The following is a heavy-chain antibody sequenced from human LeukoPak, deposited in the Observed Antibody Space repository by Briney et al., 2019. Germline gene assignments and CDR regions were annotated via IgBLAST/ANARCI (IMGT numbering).Heavy chain of an antibody. J-gene: IGHJ5*02. CDR1: GFTFSSYG. V-gene: IGHV3-30*18. CDR2: ISYDGSNK. CDR3: ANPGIAAAGNWFDP. D-gene: IGHD6-13*01. Sequence: GGSLRLSCAASGFTFSSYGMHWVRQAPGKGLEWVAVISYDGSNKYYADSVKGRFTISRDNSKNTLYLQMNSLRAEDTAVYYCANPGIAAAGNWFDPWGQGTLVTVSS.